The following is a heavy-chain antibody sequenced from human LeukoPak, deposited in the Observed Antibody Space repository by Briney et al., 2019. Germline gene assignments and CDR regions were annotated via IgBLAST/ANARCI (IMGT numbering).Heavy chain of an antibody. CDR2: INHSGST. CDR3: ARGARAAAVGN. Sequence: SETLSLTCTVSGGSISSYYWSWIRQPAGKGLEWIGEINHSGSTNYNPSLKSRVTISVDTSKNQFSLKLSSVTAADTAVYYCARGARAAAVGNWGQGTLVTVSS. CDR1: GGSISSYY. D-gene: IGHD6-13*01. J-gene: IGHJ4*02. V-gene: IGHV4-34*01.